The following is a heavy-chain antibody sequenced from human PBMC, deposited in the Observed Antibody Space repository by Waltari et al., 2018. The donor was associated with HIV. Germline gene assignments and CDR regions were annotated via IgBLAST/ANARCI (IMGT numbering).Heavy chain of an antibody. CDR2: MYNSGTT. CDR1: GGSITRNDFY. V-gene: IGHV4-39*01. CDR3: ARRGDGFNQHARLDH. D-gene: IGHD2-2*01. Sequence: QLHLQESGPGLVKPSETLALTCTVSGGSITRNDFYWAWIRQPPGKGLEWIGLMYNSGTTAYNPSLKRRVSMSRDTSKNRFSLRLHSVTAADTAIYYCARRGDGFNQHARLDHWGPGTLVTVSS. J-gene: IGHJ4*02.